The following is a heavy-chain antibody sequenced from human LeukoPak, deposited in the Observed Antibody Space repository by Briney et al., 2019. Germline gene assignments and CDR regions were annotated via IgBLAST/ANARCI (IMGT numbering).Heavy chain of an antibody. CDR2: SSAYNGNT. D-gene: IGHD6-19*01. V-gene: IGHV1-18*01. CDR3: ARDDHGRWLVPGLYDY. J-gene: IGHJ4*02. Sequence: ASVKVSRKCSGYTFTISSSSWERHGPGQGLGWVGWSSAYNGNTTHAQNLQGRVTITTDTSTSTAYMELRSLRSDDTAVYYCARDDHGRWLVPGLYDYWGQGTLVTVSS. CDR1: GYTFTISS.